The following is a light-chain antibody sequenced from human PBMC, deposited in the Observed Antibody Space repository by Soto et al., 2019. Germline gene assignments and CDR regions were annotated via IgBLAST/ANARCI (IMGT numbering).Light chain of an antibody. V-gene: IGKV3-20*01. CDR3: QQYGSSPWT. CDR1: QSVNNSY. CDR2: GAS. J-gene: IGKJ1*01. Sequence: EIGLTQSLGTLSLSPGERATRACRASQSVNNSYLAWYQQKPGLAPRLLIYGASSRATGIPDRFSGSGSGTDFTLTISRLEPEDFAVYYCQQYGSSPWTFGQGTKVEIK.